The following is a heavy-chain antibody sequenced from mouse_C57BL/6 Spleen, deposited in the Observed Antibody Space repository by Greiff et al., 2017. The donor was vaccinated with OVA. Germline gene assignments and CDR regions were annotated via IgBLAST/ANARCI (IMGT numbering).Heavy chain of an antibody. Sequence: EVKLVESGGDLVKPGGSLKLSCAASGFTFSSYGMSWVRQTPDKRLEWVATISSGGSYTYYPDSVKGRFTISRDNAKNTLYLQMSSLKSEDTAMYYCARRNGYLGQGTLVTVSA. V-gene: IGHV5-6*02. CDR2: ISSGGSYT. CDR3: ARRNGY. J-gene: IGHJ3*02. CDR1: GFTFSSYG.